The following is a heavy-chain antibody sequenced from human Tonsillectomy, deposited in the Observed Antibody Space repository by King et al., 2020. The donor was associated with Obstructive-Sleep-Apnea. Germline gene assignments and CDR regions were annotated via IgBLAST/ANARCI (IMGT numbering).Heavy chain of an antibody. D-gene: IGHD4-23*01. CDR2: IRYDGSNK. V-gene: IGHV3-30*02. CDR1: GFTFSSYG. Sequence: VQLVESGGGVVQPGRSLRLSCAASGFTFSSYGMHWVRQAPGKGLEWVAFIRYDGSNKYYADSVKGRFTISRDNSKNTLYLQMNSLRAEETAVYYCAKAFGGNGYDYWGQGTLVTVSS. J-gene: IGHJ4*02. CDR3: AKAFGGNGYDY.